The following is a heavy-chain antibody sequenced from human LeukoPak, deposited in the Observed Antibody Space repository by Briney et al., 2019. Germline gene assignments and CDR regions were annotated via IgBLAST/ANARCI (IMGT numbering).Heavy chain of an antibody. CDR1: GGSFSGHY. V-gene: IGHV4-34*01. D-gene: IGHD3-10*01. CDR2: INDSGST. J-gene: IGHJ4*02. CDR3: ARAAHYGSGSYLMYYFDY. Sequence: SETLSLTCGVYGGSFSGHYWSWIRQPPGKWLEWIGEINDSGSTNYNPSLKSRVTIPVDTSKNQISLKLNSVTVADTAVYYCARAAHYGSGSYLMYYFDYWGQGTLVTVSS.